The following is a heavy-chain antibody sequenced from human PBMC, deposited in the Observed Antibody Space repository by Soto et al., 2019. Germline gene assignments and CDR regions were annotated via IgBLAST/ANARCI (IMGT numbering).Heavy chain of an antibody. CDR1: GFTFSSYA. CDR3: AKPRLVAGLIKYVDFAS. D-gene: IGHD2-15*01. CDR2: ISGTGDSS. J-gene: IGHJ4*02. V-gene: IGHV3-23*01. Sequence: SLILSCEVSGFTFSSYAMSWVRQSPGKGLEWVAVISGTGDSSQYADSVKGRFTISRDNSKNTLTLQMNSLRAEDTAVYYCAKPRLVAGLIKYVDFASWGQGTLVTVHS.